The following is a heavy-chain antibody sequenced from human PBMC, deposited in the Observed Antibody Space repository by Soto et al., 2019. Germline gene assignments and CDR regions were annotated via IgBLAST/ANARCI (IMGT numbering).Heavy chain of an antibody. D-gene: IGHD2-21*02. CDR1: GGTFSSYA. J-gene: IGHJ6*02. CDR2: IIPIFGTA. CDR3: ARSMPLGXVVVTAPPNYYYYGMDV. V-gene: IGHV1-69*06. Sequence: GAPVKVSCKASGGTFSSYAISWVRQAPGQGLEWMGGIIPIFGTANYAQKFQGRVTITADKSTSTAYMELSSLRSEDTAVYYCARSMPLGXVVVTAPPNYYYYGMDVWGQGTTVTVSS.